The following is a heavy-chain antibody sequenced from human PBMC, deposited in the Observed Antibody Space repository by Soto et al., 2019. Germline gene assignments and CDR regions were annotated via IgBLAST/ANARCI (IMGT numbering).Heavy chain of an antibody. CDR2: IKQDGSAK. V-gene: IGHV3-7*01. J-gene: IGHJ4*02. CDR3: ASWLKTSGWYVLLEGSFDY. Sequence: EVQLVESGGGLVQPGGSLRLSCAASGFTFSSYLMTWVRQAPGKGLEWVANIKQDGSAKYYVDSVKGRFTISRDNAKNSLYLQMNSLRAEDTAVYYCASWLKTSGWYVLLEGSFDYWGQGTLVTVSS. CDR1: GFTFSSYL. D-gene: IGHD6-19*01.